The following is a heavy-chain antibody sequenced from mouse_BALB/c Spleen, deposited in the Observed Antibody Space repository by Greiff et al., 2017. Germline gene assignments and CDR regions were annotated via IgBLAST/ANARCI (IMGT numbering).Heavy chain of an antibody. CDR1: GYSFTGYY. CDR2: INPYNGAT. J-gene: IGHJ2*01. Sequence: GQLQQSGPELVKPGASVKISCKASGYSFTGYYMHWVKQSHVKSLEWIGRINPYNGATSYNQNFKDKASLTVDKSSSTAYMELHSLTSEDSAVYYCARDGNYYFDYWGQGTTLTVSS. CDR3: ARDGNYYFDY. D-gene: IGHD2-1*01. V-gene: IGHV1-31*01.